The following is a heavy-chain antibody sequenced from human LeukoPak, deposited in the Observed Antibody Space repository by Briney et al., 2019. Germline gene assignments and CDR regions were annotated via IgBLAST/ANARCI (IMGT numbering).Heavy chain of an antibody. CDR1: GFTFSTYW. CDR3: TRTFDS. V-gene: IGHV3-48*01. Sequence: GGSLRLSCAASGFTFSTYWMTWVRQAPGMNLEWVSYITSGSDTIYYADSVKGRFTISRDNARNSLYLQMSSLRADDTAVYYCTRTFDSWGQGTLVTVSS. J-gene: IGHJ4*02. CDR2: ITSGSDTI.